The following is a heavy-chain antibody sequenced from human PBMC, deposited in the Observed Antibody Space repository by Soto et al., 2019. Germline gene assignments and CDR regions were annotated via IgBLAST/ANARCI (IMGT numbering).Heavy chain of an antibody. Sequence: EVQLLESGGGLVQPGGSLRLSCAASGFTFSSYAMSWVRQAPGKGLEWVSAISGSGGSTYYADSVKGRFTISRDNSKNTLYLQMNSLRAEDTAVYYCAKVQARRDFWGGSYGGGVDYWGQGTLVTVSS. CDR2: ISGSGGST. J-gene: IGHJ4*02. V-gene: IGHV3-23*01. CDR3: AKVQARRDFWGGSYGGGVDY. CDR1: GFTFSSYA. D-gene: IGHD3-3*01.